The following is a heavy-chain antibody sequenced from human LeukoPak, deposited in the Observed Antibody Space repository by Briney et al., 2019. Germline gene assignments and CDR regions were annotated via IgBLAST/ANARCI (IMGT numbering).Heavy chain of an antibody. D-gene: IGHD1-26*01. CDR2: INPNSGGT. CDR3: ARDRGGSYSDAFDI. J-gene: IGHJ3*02. CDR1: GYTFIAYY. Sequence: ASVKVSCKASGYTFIAYYMHWVRQAPGQGLEWMGWINPNSGGTNCAQKFQGRVTMTRDTSISTAYMELSRLRSDDTAVYYCARDRGGSYSDAFDIWGQGTMVTVSS. V-gene: IGHV1-2*02.